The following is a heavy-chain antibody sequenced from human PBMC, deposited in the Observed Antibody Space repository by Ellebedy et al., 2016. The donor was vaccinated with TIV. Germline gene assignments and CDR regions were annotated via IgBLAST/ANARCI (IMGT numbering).Heavy chain of an antibody. CDR2: IIPILGIA. J-gene: IGHJ6*02. D-gene: IGHD6-19*01. V-gene: IGHV1-69*02. Sequence: AASVKVSCKASGGTFSSYPISWVRQAPGQGLEWMGRIIPILGIANYAQKFQGRVTITRDTSANTVYMELSSLRFEDTAVYYCAGKGAVAGMKAVPHYYGMDDWGQGTTVTVSS. CDR1: GGTFSSYP. CDR3: AGKGAVAGMKAVPHYYGMDD.